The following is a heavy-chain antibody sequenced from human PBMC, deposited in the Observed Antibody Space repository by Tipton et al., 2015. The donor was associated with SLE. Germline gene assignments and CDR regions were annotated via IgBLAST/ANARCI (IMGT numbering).Heavy chain of an antibody. CDR1: GGSISSYY. V-gene: IGHV4-59*01. CDR3: ARGNSSFNY. Sequence: TLSLTCTVSGGSISSYYWSWIRQPPGKGLEWIGYIYYSGSTNYNPSLKSRVTISVDTSKNQFSLKLSSVTAADTGVYYCARGNSSFNYWGQGTLVTVSS. CDR2: IYYSGST. D-gene: IGHD6-13*01. J-gene: IGHJ4*02.